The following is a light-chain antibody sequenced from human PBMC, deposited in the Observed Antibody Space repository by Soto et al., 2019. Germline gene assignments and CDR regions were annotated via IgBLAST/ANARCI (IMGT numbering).Light chain of an antibody. J-gene: IGKJ5*01. CDR1: QGIGTY. Sequence: IQLTQSPSSLSASVGDRVTISCRASQGIGTYLAWYQQKPGKAPKLLIYAAFTLHSGVPARFSGSRSGTDCTLTISSLQPEDFATYYCQQVNSYPQTLGQGTRLEIK. V-gene: IGKV1-9*01. CDR3: QQVNSYPQT. CDR2: AAF.